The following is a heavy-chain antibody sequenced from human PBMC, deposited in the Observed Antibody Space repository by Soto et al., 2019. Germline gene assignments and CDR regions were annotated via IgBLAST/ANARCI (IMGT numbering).Heavy chain of an antibody. CDR2: IWYDGSNK. CDR1: GFTFSSYG. J-gene: IGHJ4*02. Sequence: QVQLVESGGGVVQPGRSLRLSCAASGFTFSSYGMHWVRQAPGKGLEWVAVIWYDGSNKYYADSVKGRFTISRDNXXNTLYLQMNSLRAEDTAVYYCARDGYSSSWSHFDYWGQGTLVTVSS. CDR3: ARDGYSSSWSHFDY. V-gene: IGHV3-33*01. D-gene: IGHD6-13*01.